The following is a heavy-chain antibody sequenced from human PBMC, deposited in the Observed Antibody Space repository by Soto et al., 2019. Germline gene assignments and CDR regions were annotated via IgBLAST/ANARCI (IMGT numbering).Heavy chain of an antibody. D-gene: IGHD6-19*01. CDR1: GDSISRNYWG. V-gene: IGHV2-5*01. CDR2: IYWNDDK. CDR3: AHRPSGWYLFDY. Sequence: TLSLTCSVSGDSISRNYWGWIRQPPGKGLEWLALIYWNDDKRYSPSLKARLTITKDTSKNQVVLTMTNMDPVDTATYYCAHRPSGWYLFDYWGQGTLVTVSS. J-gene: IGHJ4*02.